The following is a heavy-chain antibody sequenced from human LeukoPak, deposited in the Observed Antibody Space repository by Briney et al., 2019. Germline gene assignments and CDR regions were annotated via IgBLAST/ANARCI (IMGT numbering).Heavy chain of an antibody. Sequence: GGSLRLSCATFGFTFSSHSMSWVRQAPGKGLEWVANIKQDGSEKHYVDSVKGRFSISRDNTKNSLYLQMTSLRAEDTAVYYCARAMGTSYGFWSGAYTVSYYYYMDVWGKGTTVAVS. CDR2: IKQDGSEK. CDR3: ARAMGTSYGFWSGAYTVSYYYYMDV. J-gene: IGHJ6*03. CDR1: GFTFSSHS. D-gene: IGHD3-3*01. V-gene: IGHV3-7*01.